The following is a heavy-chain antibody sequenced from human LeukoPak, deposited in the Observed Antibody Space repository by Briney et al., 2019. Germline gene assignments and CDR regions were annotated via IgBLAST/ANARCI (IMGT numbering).Heavy chain of an antibody. Sequence: GGSLRLSCVVSGFTFNTYWMSWVRQAPGKGLEWVANIKQDGSEEYYVDSVKGRFTISRDNAKNSLYLQMNSLRGEDTAVYYCARFLGSGSYYYYYYYALDVWGQGTTVAVSS. V-gene: IGHV3-7*01. CDR3: ARFLGSGSYYYYYYYALDV. CDR1: GFTFNTYW. J-gene: IGHJ6*02. CDR2: IKQDGSEE. D-gene: IGHD3-10*01.